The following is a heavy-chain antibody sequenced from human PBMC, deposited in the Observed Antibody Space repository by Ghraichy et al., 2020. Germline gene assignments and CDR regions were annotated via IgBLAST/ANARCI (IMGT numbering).Heavy chain of an antibody. D-gene: IGHD6-19*01. CDR2: ISSDGNNK. Sequence: GGSLRLSCAASGFTLSTYNMHWVRQAPGKGLEWVAVISSDGNNKYYADSVKGRFTISRDNSKNTLYLQTNSLRTEDTASYYCAKDPHASTGWYEGVRDWGQGTLVTVSS. CDR1: GFTLSTYN. V-gene: IGHV3-30*18. J-gene: IGHJ4*02. CDR3: AKDPHASTGWYEGVRD.